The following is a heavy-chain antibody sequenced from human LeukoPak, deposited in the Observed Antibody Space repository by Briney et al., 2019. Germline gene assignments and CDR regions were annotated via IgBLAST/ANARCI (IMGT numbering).Heavy chain of an antibody. CDR3: ACPPRIAVAGTDAFDI. CDR1: GGTFSSYA. J-gene: IGHJ3*02. CDR2: IIPIFGTA. Sequence: ASVKVSCKASGGTFSSYAISWVRQAPGQGLEWMGGIIPIFGTANYAQKFQGRVTITADKSTSTAYMELSSLRSEDTAVYYCACPPRIAVAGTDAFDIWGQGTMVTVSS. D-gene: IGHD6-19*01. V-gene: IGHV1-69*06.